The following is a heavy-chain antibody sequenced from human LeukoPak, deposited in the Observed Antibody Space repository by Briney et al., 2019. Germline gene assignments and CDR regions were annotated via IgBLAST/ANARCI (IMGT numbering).Heavy chain of an antibody. Sequence: SQTLSLTCTVSGVSISSGNYKWSWIRQPPGKGLEWIGYIYYSGSTYYNPSLKSRVTISVDTSKNQFSLKLSSVTAADTAVYYCARGGGYNSAFDIWGQGTMVTVSS. V-gene: IGHV4-30-4*01. CDR3: ARGGGYNSAFDI. J-gene: IGHJ3*02. CDR2: IYYSGST. D-gene: IGHD5-24*01. CDR1: GVSISSGNYK.